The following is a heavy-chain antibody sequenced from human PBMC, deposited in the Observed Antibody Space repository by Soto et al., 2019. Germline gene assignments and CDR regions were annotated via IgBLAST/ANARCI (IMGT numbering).Heavy chain of an antibody. J-gene: IGHJ4*02. CDR2: INAGNGNT. CDR1: GYTFTSYA. D-gene: IGHD3-9*01. V-gene: IGHV1-3*01. CDR3: ARSIRYFDWYFDY. Sequence: QVPLVQSGAEVKKPGASVKVSCKASGYTFTSYAMHWVRQAPGQRLEWMGWINAGNGNTKYSQKFQGRVTITRDTSASTAYMELSSLRSEDTAVYYCARSIRYFDWYFDYWGQGTLVTVSS.